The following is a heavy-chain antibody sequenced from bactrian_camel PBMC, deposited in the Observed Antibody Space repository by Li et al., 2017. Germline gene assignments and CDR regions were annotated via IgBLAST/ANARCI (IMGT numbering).Heavy chain of an antibody. J-gene: IGHJ4*01. V-gene: IGHV3S40*01. CDR2: IYVDDGST. CDR1: RYTFGRDC. Sequence: VQLVESGGGTVQAGGSIRLSCQALRYTFGRDCMGWYRQVPGKEHEGLAAIYVDDGSTYYADSVEGRFTISRDNAKNTVYLEMTSLKPDDTAMYYYAATSRRMVPTGKRCPLSSADSEFPHTDWGQGTQVTV. CDR3: AATSRRMVPTGKRCPLSSADSEFPHTD. D-gene: IGHD3*01.